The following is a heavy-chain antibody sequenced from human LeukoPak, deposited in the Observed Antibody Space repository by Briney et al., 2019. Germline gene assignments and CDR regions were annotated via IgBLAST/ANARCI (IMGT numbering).Heavy chain of an antibody. V-gene: IGHV5-51*01. D-gene: IGHD1-1*01. CDR1: GYSFSSYW. J-gene: IGHJ4*02. CDR2: IYPGDSDT. CDR3: ARRLDTTSRYYFDY. Sequence: GESLKISCQGSGYSFSSYWIAWVRQMPGKGLEWIGIIYPGDSDTRYSPSFQGQVTISADKSISTAYLQWSSLRASDTATYFCARRLDTTSRYYFDYWGQGTLVTVSS.